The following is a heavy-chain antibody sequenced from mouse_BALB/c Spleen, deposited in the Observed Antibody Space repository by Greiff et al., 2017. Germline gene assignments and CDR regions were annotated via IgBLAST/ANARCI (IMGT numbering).Heavy chain of an antibody. Sequence: EVQLVESGGGLVKPGGSLKLSCAASGFAFSSYDMSWVRQTPEKRLEWVAYISSGGGSTYYPDTVKGRFTISRDNAKNTLYLQMSSLKSEDTAMYYCARHEGYDGWFAYWGQGSLVTVSA. CDR3: ARHEGYDGWFAY. V-gene: IGHV5-12-1*01. J-gene: IGHJ3*01. D-gene: IGHD2-2*01. CDR2: ISSGGGST. CDR1: GFAFSSYD.